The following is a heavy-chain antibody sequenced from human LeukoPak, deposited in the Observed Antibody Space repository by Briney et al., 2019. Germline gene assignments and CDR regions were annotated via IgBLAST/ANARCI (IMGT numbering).Heavy chain of an antibody. CDR3: VREAKMTNIL. CDR1: GFTFSDYY. J-gene: IGHJ4*02. D-gene: IGHD2-21*01. V-gene: IGHV3-11*01. Sequence: NPGGSLRLSCAASGFTFSDYYMTWIRQAPGKGLEWVSHISRSSGTIYYADSVQGRFTASRDNGKKSLYLQMSHLRAEDTAVYYCVREAKMTNILWGQGTLVTVSS. CDR2: ISRSSGTI.